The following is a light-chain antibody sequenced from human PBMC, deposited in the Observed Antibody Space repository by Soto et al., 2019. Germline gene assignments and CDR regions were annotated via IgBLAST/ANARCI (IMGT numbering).Light chain of an antibody. V-gene: IGKV3-15*01. CDR3: QYYNNWFAA. J-gene: IGKJ4*02. Sequence: ERVLTPVPGTQSLSLGERATLSPRPSQSVSSSCLAWYQQKPGQAPRLLIYAASTRATGVSARFSGSGSGTEFTLTISSLQSEDFTIYYCQYYNNWFAAFGGRTKVDI. CDR2: AAS. CDR1: QSVSSS.